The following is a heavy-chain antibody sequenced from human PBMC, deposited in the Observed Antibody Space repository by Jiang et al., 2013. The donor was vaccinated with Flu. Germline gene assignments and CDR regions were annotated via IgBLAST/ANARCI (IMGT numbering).Heavy chain of an antibody. V-gene: IGHV1-46*01. CDR1: GYTFTSYY. J-gene: IGHJ5*02. D-gene: IGHD2-2*02. CDR2: INPSGGST. Sequence: EVKKPGASVKVSCKASGYTFTSYYMHWVRQAPGQGLEWMGIINPSGGSTSYAQKFQGRVTMTRDTSTSTVYMELSSLRSEDTAVYYCARDVSGYQLLYNNWFDPWGQGTLVTVSS. CDR3: ARDVSGYQLLYNNWFDP.